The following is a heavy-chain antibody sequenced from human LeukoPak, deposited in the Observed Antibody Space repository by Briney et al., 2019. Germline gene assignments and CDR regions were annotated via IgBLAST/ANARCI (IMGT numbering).Heavy chain of an antibody. CDR2: ISTTGTTI. J-gene: IGHJ4*02. CDR1: GFTFSDYY. V-gene: IGHV3-11*01. CDR3: ARAGYCTNGVCWYFDY. D-gene: IGHD2-8*01. Sequence: GGSLRLSCAASGFTFSDYYMSWVRQAPGKGLEWVSYISTTGTTIYYADSVKGRFTISRDNAKNSLYLQMNSLRAEDTAVYYCARAGYCTNGVCWYFDYWGQGTLVTVSS.